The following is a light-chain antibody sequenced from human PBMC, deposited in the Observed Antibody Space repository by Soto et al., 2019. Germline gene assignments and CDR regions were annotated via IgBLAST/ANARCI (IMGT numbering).Light chain of an antibody. V-gene: IGLV2-14*01. CDR2: DVS. J-gene: IGLJ2*01. CDR3: SSYTSSSRV. Sequence: QSALTQPASVSGSPGQSITISCIGTSSDVGGYNYVSWYQQHPGKAPKLMLYDVSNRPSGVSNRFSGSKSGNTASLTISGLQAEDEADYYCSSYTSSSRVFGGGTKLTVL. CDR1: SSDVGGYNY.